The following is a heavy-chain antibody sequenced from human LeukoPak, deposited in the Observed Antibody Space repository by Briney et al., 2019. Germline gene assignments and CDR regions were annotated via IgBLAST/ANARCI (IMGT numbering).Heavy chain of an antibody. J-gene: IGHJ4*02. V-gene: IGHV3-23*01. CDR2: ISGSGGST. CDR1: GFTFSSYS. CDR3: AKDRGTVVTPAY. D-gene: IGHD4-23*01. Sequence: GGSLRLSCAASGFTFSSYSMNWVRQAPGKGLEWVSAISGSGGSTYYADSVRGRFTISRDNSKNTLYLQMNSLRAEDTAVYYCAKDRGTVVTPAYWGQGTLVTVSS.